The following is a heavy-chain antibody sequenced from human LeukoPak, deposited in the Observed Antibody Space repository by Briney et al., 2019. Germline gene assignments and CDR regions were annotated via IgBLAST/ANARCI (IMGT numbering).Heavy chain of an antibody. CDR3: ARSRFYYDSSGYYFPYYFDY. V-gene: IGHV4-61*02. CDR2: IYTSGST. Sequence: SETLSLTCTVSGGSISSGSYYWSWLRQPAGKGLEWIGRIYTSGSTNYNPSLKSRVTISVDTSKNQFSLKLSSVTAADTAVYYCARSRFYYDSSGYYFPYYFDYWGQGTLVTVSS. J-gene: IGHJ4*02. CDR1: GGSISSGSYY. D-gene: IGHD3-22*01.